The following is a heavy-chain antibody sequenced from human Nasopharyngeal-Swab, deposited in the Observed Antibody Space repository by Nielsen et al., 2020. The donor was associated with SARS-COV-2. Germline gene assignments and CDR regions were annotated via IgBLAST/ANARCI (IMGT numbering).Heavy chain of an antibody. V-gene: IGHV4-59*12. Sequence: SETLSLTCTASGGSISSYYWSWIRQPPGKGLEWIGYIYYSGSTNYNPSLKSRVTISVDTSKNQFSLKLSSVTAADTAVYYCASSRHSGYAYYFDYWGQGTLVTVSS. J-gene: IGHJ4*02. CDR1: GGSISSYY. CDR3: ASSRHSGYAYYFDY. D-gene: IGHD5-12*01. CDR2: IYYSGST.